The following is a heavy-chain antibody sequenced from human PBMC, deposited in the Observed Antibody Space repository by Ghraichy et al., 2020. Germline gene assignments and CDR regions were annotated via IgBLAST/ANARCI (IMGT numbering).Heavy chain of an antibody. D-gene: IGHD3-22*01. J-gene: IGHJ6*03. CDR2: LSGSSGST. Sequence: LSLTCVASGFTFSSYGMTWVRQAPGKGLEWVSALSGSSGSTYYADSVKGRFTISRDNSKYTLYLQMNSLRAEDTAVYFCAKDYSCGYQYYYYMDVWGKGTTVTVSS. CDR1: GFTFSSYG. CDR3: AKDYSCGYQYYYYMDV. V-gene: IGHV3-23*01.